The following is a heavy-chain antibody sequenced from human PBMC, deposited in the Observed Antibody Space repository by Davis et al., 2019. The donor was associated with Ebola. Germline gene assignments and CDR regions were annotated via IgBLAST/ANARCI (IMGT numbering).Heavy chain of an antibody. CDR2: IGISSS. V-gene: IGHV3-21*01. CDR1: GFTFSRYT. Sequence: PGGSLRLSCAASGFTFSRYTMNWVRQAPGKGLEWVSSIGISSSYADSVKGRFTISRDNAKNSLYLQMNSLRDDDTAIYYCAREGIITSGLDVWGQGTTVTVSS. D-gene: IGHD1-14*01. CDR3: AREGIITSGLDV. J-gene: IGHJ6*02.